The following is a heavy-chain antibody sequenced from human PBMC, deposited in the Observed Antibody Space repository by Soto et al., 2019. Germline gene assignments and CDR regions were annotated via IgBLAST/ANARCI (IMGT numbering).Heavy chain of an antibody. J-gene: IGHJ5*02. CDR1: GFTFTNYG. D-gene: IGHD2-8*02. CDR2: INPYNGNT. V-gene: IGHV1-18*04. CDR3: ARDSTSPSCTSESCHRGGWFDP. Sequence: ASVKVSCKASGFTFTNYGISWVRQAPGQGLEWMGWINPYNGNTVYAQNLQGRVTMTTDTSTSTAYVELTSLRSDDTALYYCARDSTSPSCTSESCHRGGWFDPWGQGSVVTVSS.